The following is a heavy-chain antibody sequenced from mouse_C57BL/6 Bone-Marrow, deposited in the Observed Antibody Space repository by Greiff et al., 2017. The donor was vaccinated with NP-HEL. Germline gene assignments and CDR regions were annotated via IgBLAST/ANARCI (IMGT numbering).Heavy chain of an antibody. CDR2: IDPETGGT. Sequence: QVQLKESGAELVRPGASVTLSCKASGYTFTDYEMHWVKQTPVHGLEWIGAIDPETGGTAYNQKFKGKAILTADKSSSTAYMELRSLTSEDSAVYYYQANGYWAYWGQGTLVTVSA. CDR1: GYTFTDYE. V-gene: IGHV1-15*01. CDR3: QANGYWAY. J-gene: IGHJ3*01. D-gene: IGHD2-3*01.